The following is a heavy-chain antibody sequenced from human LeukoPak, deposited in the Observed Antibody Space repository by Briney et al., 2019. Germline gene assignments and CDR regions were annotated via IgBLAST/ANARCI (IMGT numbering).Heavy chain of an antibody. Sequence: GGSLRLSCAASAFTFHNYDMDWVRQAPGKGLEWVAFIRYDGSNKYYADFVEGRFTISRDNSKNTLYLLMNSLRAEDTAVYYCAKDSGSYYTSDYWGQGTLVTVSS. CDR3: AKDSGSYYTSDY. V-gene: IGHV3-30*02. CDR2: IRYDGSNK. CDR1: AFTFHNYD. J-gene: IGHJ4*02. D-gene: IGHD3-10*01.